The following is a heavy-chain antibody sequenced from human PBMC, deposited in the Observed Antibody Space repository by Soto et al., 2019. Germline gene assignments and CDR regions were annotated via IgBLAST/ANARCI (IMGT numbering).Heavy chain of an antibody. CDR2: ISTGGAYM. D-gene: IGHD2-21*01. Sequence: EVQLVESGGGLVKAGGSLRLFCTASGFTFRNYSMNWVRQAPGQGLEWVSSISTGGAYMFYADSVKGRFTISRDNAQNSLFLQIDSPRAEDTAVYYCASDIASPGGDYFDSWGQGTLVTVSS. CDR1: GFTFRNYS. CDR3: ASDIASPGGDYFDS. J-gene: IGHJ4*02. V-gene: IGHV3-21*06.